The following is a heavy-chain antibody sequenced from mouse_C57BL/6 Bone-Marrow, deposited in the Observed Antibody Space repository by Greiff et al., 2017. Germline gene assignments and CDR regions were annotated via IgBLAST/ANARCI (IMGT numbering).Heavy chain of an antibody. CDR1: GYTFTDYN. CDR2: INPNNGGT. D-gene: IGHD1-1*01. CDR3: ARHGSSPSWYFDV. V-gene: IGHV1-22*01. J-gene: IGHJ1*03. Sequence: EVQLVESGPELVKPGASVKMSCKASGYTFTDYNMHWVKQSHGKSLEWIGYINPNNGGTSYNQKFKGKATLTVNKSSSTAYMELRSLTSEDSAVYYCARHGSSPSWYFDVWGTGTTVTVSS.